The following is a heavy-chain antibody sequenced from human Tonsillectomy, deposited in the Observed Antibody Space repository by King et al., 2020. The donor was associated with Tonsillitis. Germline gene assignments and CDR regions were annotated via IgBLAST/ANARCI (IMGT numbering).Heavy chain of an antibody. D-gene: IGHD3-3*01. CDR2: IYYSGST. CDR1: GGSISSYY. CDR3: ARTDGFIWSGSFNWFDP. V-gene: IGHV4-59*01. J-gene: IGHJ5*02. Sequence: VQLQESGPGLVKPSETLSLTCTVSGGSISSYYWSWIRQPPGKGLEWIGYIYYSGSTNYNPSLKSRVTISVDTSKNQFSLKLSSVTAADPAVYYWARTDGFIWSGSFNWFDPWGQGTLVTVSS.